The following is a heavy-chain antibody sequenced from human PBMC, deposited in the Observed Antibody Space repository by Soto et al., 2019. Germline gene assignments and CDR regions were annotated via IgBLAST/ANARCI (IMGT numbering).Heavy chain of an antibody. J-gene: IGHJ5*02. V-gene: IGHV1-69*01. CDR3: AIHSRGGASYPFNP. CDR2: IIPSFGTA. Sequence: QVQLVQSGAEVKKPGTSVKVSCTASGGTFSSYAISWVRQAPGQGLEWMGGIIPSFGTAYYGQTLQGRATMTANEPTSIAYRVLGSLKSEDTSLYYCAIHSRGGASYPFNPWGRGTPVTVSS. D-gene: IGHD3-10*01. CDR1: GGTFSSYA.